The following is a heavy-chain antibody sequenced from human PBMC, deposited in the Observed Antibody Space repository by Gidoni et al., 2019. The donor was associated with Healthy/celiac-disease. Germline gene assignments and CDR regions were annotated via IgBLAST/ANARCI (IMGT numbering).Heavy chain of an antibody. CDR3: ARDPRGGLRLLAGNFDY. CDR1: GFPFSSYG. Sequence: QVQLVESGGGVVQPGRSLRLSCAASGFPFSSYGMHWVRQAPGKGLEWVAVICYDGSNKYYADSVKGRFTISRDNSKNTLYLQMNSLRAEDTAVYYCARDPRGGLRLLAGNFDYWGQGTLVTVSS. V-gene: IGHV3-33*01. D-gene: IGHD5-12*01. CDR2: ICYDGSNK. J-gene: IGHJ4*02.